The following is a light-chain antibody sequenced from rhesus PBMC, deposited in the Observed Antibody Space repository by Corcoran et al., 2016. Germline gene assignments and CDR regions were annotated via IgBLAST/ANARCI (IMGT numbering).Light chain of an antibody. CDR2: GVA. CDR3: CSFTTSDTYM. Sequence: QTAPTQPPSVSGSLGQSVTISCTGTSSDVGGYTDVSWYQQHPGTAPKIMIYGVAKRPSGVSARFSGSKSGNTASLTISGLQAEDEAAYYCCSFTTSDTYMFGPGTRLTVL. V-gene: IGLV2S7*01. CDR1: SSDVGGYTD. J-gene: IGLJ1*01.